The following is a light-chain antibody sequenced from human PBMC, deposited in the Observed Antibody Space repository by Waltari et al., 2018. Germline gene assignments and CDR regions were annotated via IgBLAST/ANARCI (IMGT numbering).Light chain of an antibody. CDR2: ASS. V-gene: IGKV3-15*01. CDR3: QHYHNWPWT. J-gene: IGKJ1*01. Sequence: EIVMPQSPATLSVSPGERATLSCRASQSVSSDLAWYQQKPGQAPRLLMYASSTRATGIPARFSGSGSGTEFTLTISSLQSEDFAVYYCQHYHNWPWTFGQGTKVEIK. CDR1: QSVSSD.